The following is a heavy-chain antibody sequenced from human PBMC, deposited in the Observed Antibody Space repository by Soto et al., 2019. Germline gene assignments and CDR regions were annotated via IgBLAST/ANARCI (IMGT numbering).Heavy chain of an antibody. Sequence: VKVSCKASGYTFTSYAMHWVRQAPGQRLEWMGWINAGNGNTKYSQKFQGRVTITRDTSASTAYMELSSLRSEDTAVYYCARAPPTYYYDSSGYFDYWGQGTLVTVSS. V-gene: IGHV1-3*01. CDR3: ARAPPTYYYDSSGYFDY. J-gene: IGHJ4*02. CDR1: GYTFTSYA. CDR2: INAGNGNT. D-gene: IGHD3-22*01.